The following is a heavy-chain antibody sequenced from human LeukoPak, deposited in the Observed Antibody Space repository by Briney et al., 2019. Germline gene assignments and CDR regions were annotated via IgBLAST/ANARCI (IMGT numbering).Heavy chain of an antibody. Sequence: GGSLRLSCAASGFTFSSYSMNWVRQAPGKGLEWVSSISSSSSYIYYADSVKGRFTISRDNAKNSLYPQMNSLRAEDTAVYYCARAPDTAMVTLDYWGQGTLVTVSS. D-gene: IGHD5-18*01. V-gene: IGHV3-21*01. CDR3: ARAPDTAMVTLDY. CDR2: ISSSSSYI. CDR1: GFTFSSYS. J-gene: IGHJ4*02.